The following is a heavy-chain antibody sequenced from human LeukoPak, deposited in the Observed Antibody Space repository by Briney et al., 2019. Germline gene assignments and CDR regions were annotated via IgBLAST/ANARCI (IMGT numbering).Heavy chain of an antibody. CDR2: ISGSSSYI. CDR1: GFTFSSYT. Sequence: GGSLRLSCAASGFTFSSYTMNWVRQAPGKGLEWVSSISGSSSYIYYADSVKGRFTISRDNAKNSLYLQMNSLRAEDTAMYYCARNRNGDYDTSGYYLPGAFDIWGQGTMVTVSS. D-gene: IGHD3-22*01. CDR3: ARNRNGDYDTSGYYLPGAFDI. J-gene: IGHJ3*02. V-gene: IGHV3-21*01.